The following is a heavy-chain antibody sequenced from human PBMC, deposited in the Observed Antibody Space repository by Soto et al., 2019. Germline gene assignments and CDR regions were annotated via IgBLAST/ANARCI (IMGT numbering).Heavy chain of an antibody. V-gene: IGHV3-7*03. CDR1: GFRFSDYP. CDR2: ISRRGTST. Sequence: PGGSLRLSCVGSGFRFSDYPLNWVRQAPGQGLEWVANISRRGTSTNYVDSVRGRFSTSRDSTRNSLYLNMDSLRVEDTATYYCVRGTPTPGLDIWGRGTTVTVSS. CDR3: VRGTPTPGLDI. J-gene: IGHJ6*02. D-gene: IGHD1-1*01.